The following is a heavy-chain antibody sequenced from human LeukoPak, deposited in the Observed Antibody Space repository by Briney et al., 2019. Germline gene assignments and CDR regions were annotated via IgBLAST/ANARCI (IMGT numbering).Heavy chain of an antibody. D-gene: IGHD3-3*01. J-gene: IGHJ3*02. CDR1: GLTFSSSG. CDR2: INHDGTNT. CDR3: ARDGRSITIFGVVTPGAFDI. V-gene: IGHV3-33*01. Sequence: GRSLRLSCTASGLTFSSSGMHWVRQAPGKGLDWVSLINHDGTNTFYADSVKGRFTISRDNAKNSLYLQMNSLRAEDTAVYYCARDGRSITIFGVVTPGAFDIWGQGTMVTVSS.